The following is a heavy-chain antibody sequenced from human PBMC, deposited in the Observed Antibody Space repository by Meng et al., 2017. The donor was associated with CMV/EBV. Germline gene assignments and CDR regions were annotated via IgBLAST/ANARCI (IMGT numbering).Heavy chain of an antibody. CDR1: GFTFSSYG. J-gene: IGHJ6*02. V-gene: IGHV3-30*02. CDR3: ARGGKGV. Sequence: GESLKISCAASGFTFSSYGMHWVRQAPGKGLEWVAFIRYDGSNKYYVDSVKGRFTISRDNSKNTLYLQMNSLRAEDTAVYYCARGGKGVWGQGTTVTVSS. CDR2: IRYDGSNK.